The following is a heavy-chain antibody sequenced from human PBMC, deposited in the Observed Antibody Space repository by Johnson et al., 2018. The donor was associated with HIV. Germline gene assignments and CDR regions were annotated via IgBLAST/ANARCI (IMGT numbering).Heavy chain of an antibody. CDR1: GFTVSSNY. D-gene: IGHD6-19*01. J-gene: IGHJ3*02. CDR2: IYGGGSGGST. Sequence: VQLVESGGGVVQPGGSLRLSCAASGFTVSSNYMSWVRQAPGKGLEWVSVIYGGGSGGSTYYADSVKGRFTISRDNSKNTLYLQMNSLRAEDTAVYYCARERSGWYGDAFDIWGQGTMVTVSS. CDR3: ARERSGWYGDAFDI. V-gene: IGHV3-53*01.